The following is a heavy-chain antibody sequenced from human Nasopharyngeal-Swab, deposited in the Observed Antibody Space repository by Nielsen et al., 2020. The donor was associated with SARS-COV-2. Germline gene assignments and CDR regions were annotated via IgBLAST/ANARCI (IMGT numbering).Heavy chain of an antibody. D-gene: IGHD2-2*01. CDR2: INTNTGNP. J-gene: IGHJ4*02. Sequence: WVRRAPGQGLEWMGWINTNTGNPTYAQGFTGRFVFSLDTSVSTAYLQISSLKAEDTAVYYCAREGHYCSSTSCAYFDYWGQGTLVTVSS. CDR3: AREGHYCSSTSCAYFDY. V-gene: IGHV7-4-1*02.